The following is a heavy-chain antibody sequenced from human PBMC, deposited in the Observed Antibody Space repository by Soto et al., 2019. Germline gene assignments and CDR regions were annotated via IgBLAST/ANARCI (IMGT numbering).Heavy chain of an antibody. CDR1: GFTFSNYD. J-gene: IGHJ4*02. CDR3: ARGFYDILTGYEALDY. Sequence: HPGGSLRLSCAASGFTFSNYDMHWVRQATGKGLEWVSTIDTAGDTYYPGSVKGRFTISRENAKNSLYLQMNNLRAGDTAVYYCARGFYDILTGYEALDYWGQGTLVTVSS. V-gene: IGHV3-13*01. D-gene: IGHD3-9*01. CDR2: IDTAGDT.